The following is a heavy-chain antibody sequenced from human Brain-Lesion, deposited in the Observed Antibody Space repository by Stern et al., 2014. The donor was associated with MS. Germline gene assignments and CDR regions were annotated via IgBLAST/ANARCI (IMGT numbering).Heavy chain of an antibody. D-gene: IGHD2-2*01. CDR3: ARVDCSGTNCFYYYYGMDV. J-gene: IGHJ6*02. CDR2: IRVGTDYI. CDR1: GFTFNSYS. Sequence: VQLGQSGGGLVKPGGSLSLSCEASGFTFNSYSMNWVRQAPGTGMEWVSSIRVGTDYIYYADSVKGRFPISRDNAKNSLFLQMNTLRAEDTGVYYCARVDCSGTNCFYYYYGMDVWGQGTTVTVSS. V-gene: IGHV3-21*01.